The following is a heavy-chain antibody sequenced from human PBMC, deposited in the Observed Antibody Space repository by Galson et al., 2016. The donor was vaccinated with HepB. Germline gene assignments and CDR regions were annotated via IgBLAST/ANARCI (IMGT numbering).Heavy chain of an antibody. D-gene: IGHD2-8*02. CDR2: IYWDGSK. V-gene: IGHV2-5*02. CDR3: ALGQFGYCSGITCYALDF. CDR1: GFSLSTSGVG. J-gene: IGHJ4*02. Sequence: PALVKPTQTLTLTCTFSGFSLSTSGVGVGWVRQPPGKALECLTLIYWDGSKTYSPSMQGRVTVTKDTSKNQVLLTIANVDPVDTGTYYCALGQFGYCSGITCYALDFWGPGTQVTVSS.